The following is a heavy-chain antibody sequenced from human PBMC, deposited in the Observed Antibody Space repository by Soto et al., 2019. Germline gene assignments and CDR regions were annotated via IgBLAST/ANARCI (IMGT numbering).Heavy chain of an antibody. J-gene: IGHJ6*03. D-gene: IGHD4-4*01. CDR3: ARTPIHDYSNYYYYYYYMDV. CDR1: GGSISSYY. CDR2: IYYSGST. Sequence: SETLSLTCTVSGGSISSYYWSWIRQPPGKGLEWIGYIYYSGSTNYNPSLKSRVTISVDTSKNQFSLKLSSVTAADTAVYYCARTPIHDYSNYYYYYYYMDVWGKGTTVTVSS. V-gene: IGHV4-59*01.